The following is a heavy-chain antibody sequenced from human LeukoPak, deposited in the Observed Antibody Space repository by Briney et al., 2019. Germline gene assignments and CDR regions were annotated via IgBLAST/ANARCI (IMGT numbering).Heavy chain of an antibody. CDR3: ARERPAAVIAFYYYYYYMDV. D-gene: IGHD3-16*02. CDR1: VYTFTGYY. V-gene: IGHV1-2*02. J-gene: IGHJ6*03. CDR2: INPNSGGT. Sequence: ASVTVSFKASVYTFTGYYMHWVRQAPGQGLEWMGWINPNSGGTNYAQKFQGRVTMTRDTSISTAYMELSRLRSDDTAVYYCARERPAAVIAFYYYYYYMDVWGKGTTVTVSS.